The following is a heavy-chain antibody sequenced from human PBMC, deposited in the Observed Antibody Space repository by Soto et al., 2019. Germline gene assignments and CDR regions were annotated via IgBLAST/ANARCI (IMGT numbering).Heavy chain of an antibody. D-gene: IGHD4-4*01. CDR3: AKDPSNYEYYFDY. CDR2: ISWDGYGT. Sequence: GGSLRLSCAASGFTFDDYTMHWVRQAPGKGLEWVSLISWDGYGTYYADSVRGRFTISRDNSKNSLYLQMNSLRTEDTALYYCAKDPSNYEYYFDYWGQGTLVTVSS. J-gene: IGHJ4*02. CDR1: GFTFDDYT. V-gene: IGHV3-43*01.